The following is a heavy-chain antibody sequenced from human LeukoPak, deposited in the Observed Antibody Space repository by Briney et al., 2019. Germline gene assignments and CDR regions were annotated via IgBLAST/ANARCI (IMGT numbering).Heavy chain of an antibody. Sequence: RGPLRLSCAASGFTFRCYWMSWARQAPGKGLEWVANIKQDGSEKSYVDSVKGRFAISRDNAKNSLYLQMNSLRVGDTAVYYCARGGGGVYCSSTSCYRSFDYWGQGTLVTVSS. V-gene: IGHV3-7*01. J-gene: IGHJ4*02. CDR1: GFTFRCYW. D-gene: IGHD2-2*01. CDR3: ARGGGGVYCSSTSCYRSFDY. CDR2: IKQDGSEK.